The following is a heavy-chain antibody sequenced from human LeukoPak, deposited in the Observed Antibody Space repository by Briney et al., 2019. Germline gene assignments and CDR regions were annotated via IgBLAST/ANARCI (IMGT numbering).Heavy chain of an antibody. Sequence: GESLKISCEGCGYSFTSYWIGWGRPLPGKGLGGMGIIYPGDSDTRYSPSFQGQVTISADKSISTAYLQWSSLKASDTAMYYCARGLVGDAFDIWGQGTMVTVSS. D-gene: IGHD6-19*01. V-gene: IGHV5-51*01. CDR2: IYPGDSDT. CDR3: ARGLVGDAFDI. J-gene: IGHJ3*02. CDR1: GYSFTSYW.